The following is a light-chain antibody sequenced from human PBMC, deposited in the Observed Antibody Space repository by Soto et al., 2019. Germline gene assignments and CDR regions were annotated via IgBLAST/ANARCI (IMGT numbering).Light chain of an antibody. J-gene: IGLJ2*01. Sequence: QSVLTQPASVSGSPGQSITISCTGTSSDIGGYNYVSWYQQHPGKAPKLMIYEVSNRPSGVSNRFSGSKSGNTASLTISGLQAEDEADYYCASDTLNARVFGGGTKLTVL. V-gene: IGLV2-14*01. CDR2: EVS. CDR1: SSDIGGYNY. CDR3: ASDTLNARV.